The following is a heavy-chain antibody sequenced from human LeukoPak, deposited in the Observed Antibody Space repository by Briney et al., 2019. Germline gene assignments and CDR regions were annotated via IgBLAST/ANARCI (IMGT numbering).Heavy chain of an antibody. J-gene: IGHJ6*03. CDR2: ISSSGSTI. V-gene: IGHV3-48*03. CDR3: ARGEISGYDSLSYYYYYMDV. Sequence: PGGSLRLSCAASGFTFSSYEMNWVRQAPGKGLEWFSYISSSGSTIYYADSVKGRFTISRDNAKNSLYLQMNSLRAEDTAVYYCARGEISGYDSLSYYYYYMDVWGKGTTVTISS. D-gene: IGHD5-12*01. CDR1: GFTFSSYE.